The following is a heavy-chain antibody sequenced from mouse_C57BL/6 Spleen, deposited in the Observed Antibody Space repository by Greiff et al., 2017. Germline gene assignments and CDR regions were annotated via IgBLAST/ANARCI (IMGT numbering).Heavy chain of an antibody. CDR2: INPYNGGT. CDR1: GYTFTDYY. J-gene: IGHJ3*01. V-gene: IGHV1-19*01. Sequence: EVKLVESGPVLVKPGASVKMSCKASGYTFTDYYMNWVKQSHGKSLEWIGVINPYNGGTSYNQKFKGKATLTVDKSSSTAYMELNSLTSEDSAVYYCARDGQAYWGQGTLVTVSA. D-gene: IGHD2-3*01. CDR3: ARDGQAY.